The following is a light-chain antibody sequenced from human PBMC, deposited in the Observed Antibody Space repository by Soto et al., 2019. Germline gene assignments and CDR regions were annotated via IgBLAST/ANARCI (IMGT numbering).Light chain of an antibody. CDR2: GAS. Sequence: EIVLTQSPGTLSLSPGERATLSCRASQTVRSSYLAWYQQKPGQAPRLLIYGASSRATGIPDRFRGSGSGTEFTVTISRLEPEDFAVYYCQQYGSSPGTFGQGTKVEIK. CDR3: QQYGSSPGT. V-gene: IGKV3-20*01. CDR1: QTVRSSY. J-gene: IGKJ1*01.